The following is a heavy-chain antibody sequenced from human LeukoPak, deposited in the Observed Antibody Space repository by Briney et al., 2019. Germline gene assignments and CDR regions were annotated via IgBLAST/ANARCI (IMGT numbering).Heavy chain of an antibody. D-gene: IGHD6-19*01. CDR2: ISGSGGST. J-gene: IGHJ4*02. CDR1: GGSISSYY. Sequence: ETLSLTCTVSGGSISSYYWSWVRQAPGKGLEWVSAISGSGGSTYYADSVKGRFTISRDNSKNTLYLQMNSLRAEDTAVYYCAKEVSQWLVGGEIDYWGQGTLVTVSS. CDR3: AKEVSQWLVGGEIDY. V-gene: IGHV3-23*01.